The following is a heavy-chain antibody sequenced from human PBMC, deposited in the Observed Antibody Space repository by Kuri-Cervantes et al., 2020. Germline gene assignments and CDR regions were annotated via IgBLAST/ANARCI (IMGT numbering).Heavy chain of an antibody. CDR1: GDSVSSNNYY. J-gene: IGHJ6*03. Sequence: SETLSLTCNVSGDSVSSNNYYWSWIRQPPGKGLEWIGEINHSGSTNYSPSLKSPVTISVDSSKKQFSLKLTSVTAADTAVYYCARGYYHMDVWGEGTSVTVSS. CDR2: INHSGST. CDR3: ARGYYHMDV. V-gene: IGHV4-34*01.